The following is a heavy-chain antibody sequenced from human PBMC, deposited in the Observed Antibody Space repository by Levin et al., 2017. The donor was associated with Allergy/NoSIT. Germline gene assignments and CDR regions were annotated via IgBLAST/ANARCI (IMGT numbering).Heavy chain of an antibody. CDR2: ISGSGGST. D-gene: IGHD6-19*01. V-gene: IGHV3-23*01. Sequence: GGSPRLSCAASGFTFTNYAMSWVRQAPGKGLEWVSSISGSGGSTFYADSVKGRLTISRDNSKNTLYLQMNSLRAEDTAVYYCAKGGGSGYSSGWSSDYWGQGTLVTVSS. CDR3: AKGGGSGYSSGWSSDY. CDR1: GFTFTNYA. J-gene: IGHJ4*02.